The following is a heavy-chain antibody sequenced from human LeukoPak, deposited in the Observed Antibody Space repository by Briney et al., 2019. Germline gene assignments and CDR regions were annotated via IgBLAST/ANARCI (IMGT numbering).Heavy chain of an antibody. Sequence: GESLKISCKGSGYSFTSYWSGWVRQMPGKGLEWMGVIYPGDSDTRYSPSFQGQVTISAHKSISTAYLQWSSLKASDTAMYYCASATYYYDSSGYSAFDYWGQGTLVTVSS. CDR1: GYSFTSYW. J-gene: IGHJ4*02. V-gene: IGHV5-51*01. D-gene: IGHD3-22*01. CDR3: ASATYYYDSSGYSAFDY. CDR2: IYPGDSDT.